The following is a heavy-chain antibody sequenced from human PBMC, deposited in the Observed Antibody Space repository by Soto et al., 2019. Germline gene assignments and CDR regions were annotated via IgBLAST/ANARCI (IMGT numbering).Heavy chain of an antibody. CDR1: GFTFSSYW. CDR3: ARGRKGSSTSGYYYYMDV. D-gene: IGHD2-2*01. Sequence: GGSLRLSCAASGFTFSSYWMSWVRQAPGKGLEWVANIKQDGSEKYYVDSVKGRFTISRDNAKNSLYLQMNSLRAEDTALYHCARGRKGSSTSGYYYYMDVWGKGTTVTVSS. J-gene: IGHJ6*03. CDR2: IKQDGSEK. V-gene: IGHV3-7*03.